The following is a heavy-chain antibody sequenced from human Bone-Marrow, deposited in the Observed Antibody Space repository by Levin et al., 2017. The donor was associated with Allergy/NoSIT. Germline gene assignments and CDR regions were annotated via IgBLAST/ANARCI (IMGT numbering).Heavy chain of an antibody. D-gene: IGHD6-19*01. V-gene: IGHV3-30*04. Sequence: LSLTCAASGFTFTTYAIHWVRPAPGEGLEWVALISSDGREQYYADSVKGRFTISRDNSKNTLYLQMSSLRTDDTAMYYCVREALGNGFYPFDPWGQGTLVTVSS. CDR2: ISSDGREQ. CDR3: VREALGNGFYPFDP. CDR1: GFTFTTYA. J-gene: IGHJ5*02.